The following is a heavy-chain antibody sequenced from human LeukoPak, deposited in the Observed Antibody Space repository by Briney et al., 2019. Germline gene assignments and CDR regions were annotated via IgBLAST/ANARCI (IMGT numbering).Heavy chain of an antibody. J-gene: IGHJ4*02. D-gene: IGHD2-2*02. V-gene: IGHV3-21*01. CDR3: ARDIRGHFDY. CDR1: GFTFSSYS. Sequence: GGSLRLSCAASGFTFSSYSMTWVRQAPGKGLEWVSSISSSSSYIYYADSVKGRFTISRDNAKNSLYLQMNSLRAEDTAVYYCARDIRGHFDYWGQGTLVTVSS. CDR2: ISSSSSYI.